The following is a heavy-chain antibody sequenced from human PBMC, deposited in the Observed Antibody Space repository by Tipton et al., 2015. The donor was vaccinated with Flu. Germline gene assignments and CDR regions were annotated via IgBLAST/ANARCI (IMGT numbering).Heavy chain of an antibody. CDR2: INHSGST. CDR1: GGSISSSSYY. V-gene: IGHV4-39*01. Sequence: TLSLTCTVSGGSISSSSYYWGWIRQPPGKGLEWIGSINHSGSTYYNPSLKSRVTISVDTSKSQFSLKLRSVTAADTAVYYCARLSYYDVDLKNFYFDYWGQGALVTVSS. J-gene: IGHJ4*02. CDR3: ARLSYYDVDLKNFYFDY. D-gene: IGHD3-10*02.